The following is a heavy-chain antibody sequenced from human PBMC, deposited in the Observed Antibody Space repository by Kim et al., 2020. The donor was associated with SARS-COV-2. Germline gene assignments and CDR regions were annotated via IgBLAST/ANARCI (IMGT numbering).Heavy chain of an antibody. CDR3: AKSLGYYDSSGYYSHAFDI. D-gene: IGHD3-22*01. Sequence: GGSLRLSCAASGFTFSSYAMSWVRQAPGKGLEWVSAISGSGGSTYYADSVKGRFTISRDNSKNTLYLQMNSLRAEDTAVYYCAKSLGYYDSSGYYSHAFDIWGQGTMVTVSS. CDR2: ISGSGGST. J-gene: IGHJ3*02. V-gene: IGHV3-23*01. CDR1: GFTFSSYA.